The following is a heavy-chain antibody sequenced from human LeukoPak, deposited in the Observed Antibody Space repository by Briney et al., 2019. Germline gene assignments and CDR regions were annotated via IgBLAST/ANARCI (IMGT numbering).Heavy chain of an antibody. V-gene: IGHV3-7*01. Sequence: GGSLRLSCAVSGFTFSKFWMSWVRQAPGRGLEWVANINQGGSVQYYMDSVKGRFTISRDDANNSLYVQMNSLRDEDTAVYYCARVEYSGWNLEYWGQGTLVTVFS. CDR2: INQGGSVQ. CDR1: GFTFSKFW. J-gene: IGHJ4*02. CDR3: ARVEYSGWNLEY. D-gene: IGHD5-12*01.